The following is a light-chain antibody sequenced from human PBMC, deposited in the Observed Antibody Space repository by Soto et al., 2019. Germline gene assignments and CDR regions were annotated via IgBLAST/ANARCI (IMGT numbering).Light chain of an antibody. V-gene: IGKV2D-29*01. CDR3: MQCAQLPRT. CDR1: QSLLQSDGKTY. CDR2: EAS. Sequence: IALTQTPLSRSVTPGQPASISCKSTQSLLQSDGKTYLYWFFQRPGQPPQILIYEASKRFSGVPDRFSGSGSGTEFTLKISRVEPEDVGVYYCMQCAQLPRTFGPGTKLEIK. J-gene: IGKJ2*01.